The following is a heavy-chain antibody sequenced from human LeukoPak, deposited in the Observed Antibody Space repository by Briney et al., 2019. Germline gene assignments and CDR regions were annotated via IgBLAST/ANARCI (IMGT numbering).Heavy chain of an antibody. D-gene: IGHD2-15*01. CDR3: ARVRGRSTWYGGGLDC. V-gene: IGHV3-48*03. J-gene: IGHJ4*02. CDR2: ISSSGNSI. CDR1: GFTFSSYE. Sequence: GGPLRLSCAASGFTFSSYEMNGVRQAPGKGLEWVSYISSSGNSIYYADSVKGRFTISRDNAKNSLDLQMNSLRAEDTAIYYCARVRGRSTWYGGGLDCWGQGTLVTVSS.